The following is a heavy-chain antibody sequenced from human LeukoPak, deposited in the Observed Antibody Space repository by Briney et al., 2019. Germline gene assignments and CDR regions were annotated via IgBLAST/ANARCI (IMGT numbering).Heavy chain of an antibody. CDR3: ARGMKVRNYYYYYYYMDV. CDR1: GFTFSDYY. J-gene: IGHJ6*03. V-gene: IGHV3-11*01. CDR2: ISSSGNTI. Sequence: MTGGSLRLSCAASGFTFSDYYMSWIRQAPGKGLGWVSYISSSGNTIYYTGSVKGRFTISRDNAKNSLYLQMNSLRAEDTAVYYCARGMKVRNYYYYYYYMDVWGKGTTVTVSS. D-gene: IGHD2-2*01.